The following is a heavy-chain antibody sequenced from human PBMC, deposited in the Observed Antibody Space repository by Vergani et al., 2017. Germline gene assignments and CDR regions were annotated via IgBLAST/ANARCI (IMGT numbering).Heavy chain of an antibody. D-gene: IGHD1-14*01. CDR1: GFTFSSYW. CDR3: ASKNPRSAFDI. Sequence: VQLVESGGGLVQPGGSLRLSCAASGFTFSSYWMSWVRQAPGKGLEWIGYIYYSGSTYYNPSLKSRVTISVDTSKNQFSLKLSSVTAADTAVYYCASKNPRSAFDIWGQGTMVTVSS. J-gene: IGHJ3*02. CDR2: IYYSGST. V-gene: IGHV4-59*06.